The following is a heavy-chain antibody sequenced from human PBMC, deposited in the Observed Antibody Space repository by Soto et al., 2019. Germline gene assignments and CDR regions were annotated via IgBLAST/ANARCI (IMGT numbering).Heavy chain of an antibody. CDR2: IIPIFGTA. Sequence: QVQPVQSGAEVKKPGSSVNVACKASGGTFSSYAISWVRQAPGQGLEWMGGIIPIFGTANYAQKFQGRVTITADEPTTTAYMELSSLRSEDTAGYYCARAGARGSHIGYWGQGTLATVSS. CDR1: GGTFSSYA. D-gene: IGHD3-10*01. CDR3: ARAGARGSHIGY. V-gene: IGHV1-69*01. J-gene: IGHJ4*02.